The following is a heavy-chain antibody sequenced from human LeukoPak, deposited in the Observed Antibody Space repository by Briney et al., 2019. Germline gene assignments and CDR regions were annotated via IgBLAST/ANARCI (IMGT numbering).Heavy chain of an antibody. V-gene: IGHV4-59*01. CDR2: IYYSGST. J-gene: IGHJ4*02. Sequence: SETLSLTCTVSGGSISSYYWSWIRQPPGKGLEWIGYIYYSGSTNYNPSLKSRVTISVDTSKNQFSLKLSSVTAADTAVYYCARAEHDYGDYRFDYWGQGTLVTVSS. CDR1: GGSISSYY. CDR3: ARAEHDYGDYRFDY. D-gene: IGHD4-17*01.